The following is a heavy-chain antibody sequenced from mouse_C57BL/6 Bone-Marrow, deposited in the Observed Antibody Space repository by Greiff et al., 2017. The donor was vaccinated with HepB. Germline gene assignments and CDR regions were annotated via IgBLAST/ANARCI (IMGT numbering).Heavy chain of an antibody. Sequence: VQLQESGPGLVAPSQSLSITCTVSGFSLTSYAISWVRQPPGKGLEWLGVIWTGGGTNYNSALKSRLSISKDNSKSQVFLKMNSLQTDDTARYYCARNRDSSGPAWFAYWGQGTLVTVSA. D-gene: IGHD3-2*02. J-gene: IGHJ3*01. V-gene: IGHV2-9-1*01. CDR3: ARNRDSSGPAWFAY. CDR1: GFSLTSYA. CDR2: IWTGGGT.